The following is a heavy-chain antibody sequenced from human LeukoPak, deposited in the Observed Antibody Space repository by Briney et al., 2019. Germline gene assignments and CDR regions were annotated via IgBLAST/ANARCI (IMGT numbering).Heavy chain of an antibody. CDR2: IYYSGST. Sequence: SETLSLTCTVSGSSINNYYWTWIRQPPGKGLEWIGYIYYSGSTNYHPSLKSRVTISIDTSKNQFSLKLTSVTAADTAVYYCARANPLCETYYFGYWGQGTLVTVSS. CDR1: GSSINNYY. J-gene: IGHJ4*02. V-gene: IGHV4-59*01. CDR3: ARANPLCETYYFGY.